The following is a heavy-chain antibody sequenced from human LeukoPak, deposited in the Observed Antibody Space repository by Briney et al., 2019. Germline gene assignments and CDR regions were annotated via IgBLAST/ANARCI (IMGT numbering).Heavy chain of an antibody. J-gene: IGHJ4*02. CDR2: IWYDGSNK. CDR1: GFTFSSYG. V-gene: IGHV3-33*01. Sequence: GGSLRLSCAASGFTFSSYGMHWVRQAPGKGLEWVAVIWYDGSNKYYADSVKGRFTISRDNSKNTLYLQMNSLRAEDTAVYYCARGYSYGYPIAYWGQGTLVTVSS. D-gene: IGHD5-18*01. CDR3: ARGYSYGYPIAY.